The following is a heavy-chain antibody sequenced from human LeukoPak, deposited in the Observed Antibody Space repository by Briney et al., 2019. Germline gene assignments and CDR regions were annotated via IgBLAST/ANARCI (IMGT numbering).Heavy chain of an antibody. V-gene: IGHV4-38-2*02. Sequence: SETLSLTCTVSGYSISSGYYWGWIRQPPGKGLEWIGSIYYSGSTYYNPSLKSRVTISVDTSKNQFSLKLSSVTAADTAVYYCARGWIQLWSPFDYWGQGTLVTVSS. CDR3: ARGWIQLWSPFDY. D-gene: IGHD5-18*01. J-gene: IGHJ4*02. CDR1: GYSISSGYY. CDR2: IYYSGST.